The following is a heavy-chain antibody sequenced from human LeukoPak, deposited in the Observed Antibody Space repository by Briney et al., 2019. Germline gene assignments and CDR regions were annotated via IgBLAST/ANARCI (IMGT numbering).Heavy chain of an antibody. V-gene: IGHV3-23*01. Sequence: GGSLRLSCAASGFTFSSYSMIWVRQAPGKGLEWVSSISAGGGSPQYADSVKGRFSISRDNAKNSLYLQMNSLRAEDTAVYYCARDSEGAAGPEYYFDYWGQGTLVTVSS. D-gene: IGHD6-13*01. CDR1: GFTFSSYS. J-gene: IGHJ4*02. CDR3: ARDSEGAAGPEYYFDY. CDR2: ISAGGGSP.